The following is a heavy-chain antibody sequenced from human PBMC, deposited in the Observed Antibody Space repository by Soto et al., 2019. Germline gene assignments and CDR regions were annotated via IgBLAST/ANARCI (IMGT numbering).Heavy chain of an antibody. J-gene: IGHJ3*02. CDR3: AGSITIFGVVMTRDAFDI. CDR2: IYYSGST. CDR1: GGSISSYY. D-gene: IGHD3-3*01. V-gene: IGHV4-59*01. Sequence: SETLSLTCTVSGGSISSYYWSWIRQPPGKGLEWIGYIYYSGSTNYNPSLKSRVTISVDTSKNQFSLKLSSVTAADTAVYYCAGSITIFGVVMTRDAFDIWGQGTMVTVSS.